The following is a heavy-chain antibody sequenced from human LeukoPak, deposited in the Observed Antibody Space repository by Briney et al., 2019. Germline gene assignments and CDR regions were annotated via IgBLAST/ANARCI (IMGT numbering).Heavy chain of an antibody. Sequence: GGSLRLSCAASGLTSSSYAMYWVRQAPGGGLEWVAVISYDGSNKYYADSVKGRFTISRDNSKNTLYLQMNSLRAEDTAVYYCAREGEGLWFGELLSPYFDYWGQGTLVTVSS. J-gene: IGHJ4*02. D-gene: IGHD3-10*01. CDR2: ISYDGSNK. CDR1: GLTSSSYA. CDR3: AREGEGLWFGELLSPYFDY. V-gene: IGHV3-30*04.